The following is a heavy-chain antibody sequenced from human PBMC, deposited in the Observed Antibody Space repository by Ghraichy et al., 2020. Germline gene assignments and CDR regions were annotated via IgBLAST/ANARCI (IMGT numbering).Heavy chain of an antibody. CDR2: IYHSGST. CDR3: ASVSYGDYVLGSWFDP. V-gene: IGHV4-4*02. D-gene: IGHD4-17*01. CDR1: GGSISSSNW. J-gene: IGHJ5*02. Sequence: SETLSLTCAVSGGSISSSNWWSWVRQPPGKGLEWIGEIYHSGSTNYNPSLKSRVTISVDKSKNQFSLKLSSVTAADTAVYYCASVSYGDYVLGSWFDPWGQGTLVTVSS.